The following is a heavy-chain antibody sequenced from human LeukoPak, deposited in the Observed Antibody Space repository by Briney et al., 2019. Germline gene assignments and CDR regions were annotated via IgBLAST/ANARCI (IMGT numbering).Heavy chain of an antibody. CDR2: ISPSGSTI. CDR3: ARGDRNAGIAGAGEGRY. CDR1: GFTFSNYE. Sequence: GGSLRLSCAASGFTFSNYEMNWVRQAPGKGLEWVSYISPSGSTIYYADSVKGRFTISRDNAKNSLFLQMNSLTAEDTAIYYCARGDRNAGIAGAGEGRYWGPGTLVTVSS. D-gene: IGHD6-19*01. J-gene: IGHJ4*02. V-gene: IGHV3-48*03.